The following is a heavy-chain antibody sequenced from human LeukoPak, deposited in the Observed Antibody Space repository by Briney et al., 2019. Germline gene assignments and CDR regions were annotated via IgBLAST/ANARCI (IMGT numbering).Heavy chain of an antibody. V-gene: IGHV3-30*01. Sequence: GGSLRLSCAASGFTFSSYAMHWVRQTPGKGLEWVAVISYDGSNKYYADSVKGRFTISRDNSKNTLHLQMNSLRAEDTAVYYCARDLSSSHKFDYWGQGTLVTVSS. CDR2: ISYDGSNK. CDR3: ARDLSSSHKFDY. J-gene: IGHJ4*02. CDR1: GFTFSSYA. D-gene: IGHD6-6*01.